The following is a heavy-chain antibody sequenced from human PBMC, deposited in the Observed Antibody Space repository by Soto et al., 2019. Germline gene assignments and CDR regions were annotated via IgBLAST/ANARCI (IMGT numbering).Heavy chain of an antibody. CDR3: AKSLYYYDSSGSTSDY. D-gene: IGHD3-22*01. CDR2: ISYDGSNK. J-gene: IGHJ4*02. CDR1: GFTFSSYG. Sequence: GGSLRLSCAASGFTFSSYGMHWVRQAPGKGLEWVAVISYDGSNKYYADSVKGRFTISRDNSKNTLYLQMNSLRAEDTAVYYCAKSLYYYDSSGSTSDYWGQGTLVTVSS. V-gene: IGHV3-30*18.